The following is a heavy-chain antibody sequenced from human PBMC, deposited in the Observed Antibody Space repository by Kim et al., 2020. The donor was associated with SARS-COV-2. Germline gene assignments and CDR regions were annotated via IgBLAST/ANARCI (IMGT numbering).Heavy chain of an antibody. CDR2: ISTYTGNT. CDR3: AREQGGATTALFDI. D-gene: IGHD1-26*01. V-gene: IGHV1-18*01. Sequence: ASVKVSCKASGYTFTSFGISWVRQAPGQGLDWMGWISTYTGNTNYAQKFQGRVTMTTDTSTTTAYMELRSLRSDDTAVYYCAREQGGATTALFDIWGQGTMVTVSS. J-gene: IGHJ3*02. CDR1: GYTFTSFG.